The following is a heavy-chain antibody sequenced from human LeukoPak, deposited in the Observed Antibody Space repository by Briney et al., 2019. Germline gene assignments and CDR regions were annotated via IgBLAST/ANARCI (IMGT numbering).Heavy chain of an antibody. CDR3: ANSPTDYSNYDH. Sequence: GGSLRLSCAASGFTFSSYGMHWVRQAPGKGLEWVAVISYDGSNKYYADSVKGRFTISRDNSKNTLYLQMNSLRAEDTAVYYCANSPTDYSNYDHWGQGTLVTVSS. V-gene: IGHV3-30*18. D-gene: IGHD4-11*01. J-gene: IGHJ4*02. CDR1: GFTFSSYG. CDR2: ISYDGSNK.